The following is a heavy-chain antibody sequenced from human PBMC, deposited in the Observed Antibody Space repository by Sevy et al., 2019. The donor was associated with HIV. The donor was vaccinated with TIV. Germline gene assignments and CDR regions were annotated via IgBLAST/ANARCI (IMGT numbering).Heavy chain of an antibody. J-gene: IGHJ5*02. D-gene: IGHD2-2*01. CDR1: GGSFSGYS. CDR2: VNHSGST. Sequence: SETLSLTSAVSGGSFSGYSWDWIRQSPGKGLEWIGEVNHSGSTNYNPSLKSRVTISVDTSKNQFSLRLNSVTAADTAVYYCARAPPVVVVPGAPSWFDPWGQGTLVTVSS. CDR3: ARAPPVVVVPGAPSWFDP. V-gene: IGHV4-34*01.